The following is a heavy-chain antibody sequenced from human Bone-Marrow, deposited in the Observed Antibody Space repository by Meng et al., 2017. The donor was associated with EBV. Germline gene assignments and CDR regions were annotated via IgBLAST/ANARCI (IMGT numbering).Heavy chain of an antibody. CDR3: ARGSGWYSGY. V-gene: IGHV4-34*01. CDR2: INHSGST. J-gene: IGHJ4*02. CDR1: GGSFSGYY. Sequence: VQLQQWGAGLLKPSETLSLTCAVYGGSFSGYYWSWIRQPPGKGLEWIGEINHSGSTNYNPSLKSRVTISVDTSKNQFSLKLSSVTAADTAVYYCARGSGWYSGYWGQGTLVTVS. D-gene: IGHD6-19*01.